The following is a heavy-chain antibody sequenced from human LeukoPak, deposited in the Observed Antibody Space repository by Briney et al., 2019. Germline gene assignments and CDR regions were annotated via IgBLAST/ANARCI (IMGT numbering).Heavy chain of an antibody. CDR2: INPRGGST. J-gene: IGHJ4*02. V-gene: IGHV1-46*01. CDR1: GYTFTSYY. CDR3: ARDDESGSYSPFDY. D-gene: IGHD1-26*01. Sequence: ASVNVSCKASGYTFTSYYMHWVRQAPGQGLEWMGIINPRGGSTSYAQKFQGRVTMTRDISTSTVYMELRSLTSADTAVYYCARDDESGSYSPFDYWGQGTLVTVSS.